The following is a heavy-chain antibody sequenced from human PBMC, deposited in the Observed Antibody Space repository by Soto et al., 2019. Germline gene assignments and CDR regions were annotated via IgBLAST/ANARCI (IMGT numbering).Heavy chain of an antibody. CDR1: GFTFDDYA. CDR2: ISCNSGSI. CDR3: AKVGDVCWTSRPCAFDI. Sequence: EVQLVESGGGLVQPGRSLRLSCAASGFTFDDYAMHWVRQAPGKGLEWVSGISCNSGSIGYADSVKGRFTISRDNAKNSLYLQMNSLRAEDTALYYCAKVGDVCWTSRPCAFDIWGQGTMVTVSS. D-gene: IGHD3-16*01. V-gene: IGHV3-9*01. J-gene: IGHJ3*02.